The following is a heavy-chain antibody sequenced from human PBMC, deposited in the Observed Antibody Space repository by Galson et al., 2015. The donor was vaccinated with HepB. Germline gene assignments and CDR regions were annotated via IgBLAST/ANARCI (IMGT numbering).Heavy chain of an antibody. D-gene: IGHD3-22*01. CDR3: AKDIDSNDSSVWNY. Sequence: SLRLSCAASGFTFDDYAMHWVRQAPGKGLEWVSGISWNSGSIGYADSVKGRFTISRDNAKNSLYLQMNSLRAEDTALYYCAKDIDSNDSSVWNYCGQGTLITVSS. CDR1: GFTFDDYA. V-gene: IGHV3-9*01. CDR2: ISWNSGSI. J-gene: IGHJ4*02.